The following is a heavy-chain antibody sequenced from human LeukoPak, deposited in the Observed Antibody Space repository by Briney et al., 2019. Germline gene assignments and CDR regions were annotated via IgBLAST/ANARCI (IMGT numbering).Heavy chain of an antibody. D-gene: IGHD3-10*01. CDR1: GFTFSSYA. Sequence: GGSLRLSCAASGFTFSSYAMSWVRQAPGKGLEWVSAISGSGGSTYYADPVRGRFTISRDNSKNTLYLQMNSLRAEDTAVYYCAKDYITMVRGGLDAFDIWGQGTMVTVSS. V-gene: IGHV3-23*01. CDR3: AKDYITMVRGGLDAFDI. J-gene: IGHJ3*02. CDR2: ISGSGGST.